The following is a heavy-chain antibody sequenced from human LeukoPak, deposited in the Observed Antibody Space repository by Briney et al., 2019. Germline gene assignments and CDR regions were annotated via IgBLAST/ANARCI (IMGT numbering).Heavy chain of an antibody. CDR3: AKEGAVRDYYYYMDV. J-gene: IGHJ6*03. V-gene: IGHV1-69*04. CDR1: GGTFSSYT. Sequence: ASVKVSCKASGGTFSSYTISWVRQAPGQGLEWMGRIIPILGIANYAQKFQGRVTITADKSTSTAYMELSSLRSEDTAVYYCAKEGAVRDYYYYMDVWGKGITVTVSS. CDR2: IIPILGIA. D-gene: IGHD4-23*01.